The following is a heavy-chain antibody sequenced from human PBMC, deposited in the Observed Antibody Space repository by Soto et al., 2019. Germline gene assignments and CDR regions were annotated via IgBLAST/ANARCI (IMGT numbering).Heavy chain of an antibody. CDR3: AREVEMATITCIGWFDP. Sequence: QVQLVQSGAEVKKPGSSVKVSCKASGGTFSSYTISWVRQAPGQGLEWMGRIIPILGIANYAQKFQGRVTITADKSTSTAYMELSSLRSEDTAVYYCAREVEMATITCIGWFDPWGQGTLVTVSS. CDR2: IIPILGIA. CDR1: GGTFSSYT. V-gene: IGHV1-69*02. J-gene: IGHJ5*02. D-gene: IGHD5-12*01.